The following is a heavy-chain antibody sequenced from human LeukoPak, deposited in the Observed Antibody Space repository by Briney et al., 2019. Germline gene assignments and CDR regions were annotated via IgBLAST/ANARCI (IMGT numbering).Heavy chain of an antibody. J-gene: IGHJ6*02. D-gene: IGHD3-10*01. V-gene: IGHV1-2*04. CDR2: INPNSGGT. CDR3: ARDRSHYYGSGAYYYYGMDV. CDR1: GYTFTGYY. Sequence: ASVKVSCKASGYTFTGYYMHWVRQAPGQGLEWMGWINPNSGGTNYAQKFQGWVTMTRDTSISTAYMELSRLRSDDTAVYYCARDRSHYYGSGAYYYYGMDVWGQGTTVTVSS.